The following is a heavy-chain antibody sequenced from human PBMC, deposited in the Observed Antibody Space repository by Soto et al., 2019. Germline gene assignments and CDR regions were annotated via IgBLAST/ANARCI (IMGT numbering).Heavy chain of an antibody. J-gene: IGHJ4*02. V-gene: IGHV3-53*04. CDR1: GVTVISNH. D-gene: IGHD1-26*01. Sequence: EVQLVESGGGLVQPGGSLRLSCAASGVTVISNHISWVRQAPGKGLEWVSVIYTGGSTYYADSVKGRFTISRHNSKNTVYLQMNSLRAEDTAVYYCARDSGKSNYFDYWGQGTLVTVSS. CDR3: ARDSGKSNYFDY. CDR2: IYTGGST.